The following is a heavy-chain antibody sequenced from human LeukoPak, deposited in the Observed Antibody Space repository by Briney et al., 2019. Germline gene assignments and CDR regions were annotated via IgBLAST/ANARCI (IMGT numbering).Heavy chain of an antibody. Sequence: PSETLSLTCTDSGGSISSYYWSWIRQPPGKGLEWIGYIYYSGSTNYNPSLKSRVTISVDTSKNQFSLKLSSVTAADTAVYYGGRYVRNYGMDVWGQGTTVTVSS. CDR2: IYYSGST. J-gene: IGHJ6*01. D-gene: IGHD3-16*01. CDR1: GGSISSYY. CDR3: GRYVRNYGMDV. V-gene: IGHV4-59*01.